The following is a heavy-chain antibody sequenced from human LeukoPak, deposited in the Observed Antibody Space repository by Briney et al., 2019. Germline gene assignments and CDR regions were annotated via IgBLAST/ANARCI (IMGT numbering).Heavy chain of an antibody. CDR2: MYSSGST. CDR1: GGSISITSYY. V-gene: IGHV4-39*07. Sequence: SETLSLTCTVSGGSISITSYYWGWIRQPPGKGLEWIGSMYSSGSTYYNPSLKSRVTISVDTSKNQSSLKLSSVTAADTAVYYCARGPPDSSSTSCYAFDAFGIWGQGTMVTVSS. D-gene: IGHD2-2*01. J-gene: IGHJ3*02. CDR3: ARGPPDSSSTSCYAFDAFGI.